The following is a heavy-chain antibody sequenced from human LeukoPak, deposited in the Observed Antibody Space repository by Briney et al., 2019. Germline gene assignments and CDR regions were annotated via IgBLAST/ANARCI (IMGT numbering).Heavy chain of an antibody. CDR2: IKQDGGEQ. CDR1: GFTFSSYW. Sequence: GGSLRLSCAASGFTFSSYWMSWVRRAPGKGLEWVANIKQDGGEQYYVDSVKGRFTISRDNAKNSLYLQVNSLRAEDTAVYYCAIVATSFDYWGQGTLVTVSS. CDR3: AIVATSFDY. D-gene: IGHD5-12*01. V-gene: IGHV3-7*05. J-gene: IGHJ4*02.